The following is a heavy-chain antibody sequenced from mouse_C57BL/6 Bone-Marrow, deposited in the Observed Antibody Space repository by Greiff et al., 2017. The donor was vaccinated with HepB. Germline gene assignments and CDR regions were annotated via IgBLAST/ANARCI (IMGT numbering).Heavy chain of an antibody. J-gene: IGHJ3*01. CDR3: ARNSPYYCNCVWFAY. CDR2: IWTGGGT. D-gene: IGHD2-10*01. Sequence: VKLQESGPGLVAPSQSLSITCTASGFSLTSYAISWVRQPPGKGLEWLGVIWTGGGTNYNTTLKSRLSTSKENSKSQVFLKMNSLRTDDTARYYCARNSPYYCNCVWFAYWGQGTLVTVSA. CDR1: GFSLTSYA. V-gene: IGHV2-9-1*01.